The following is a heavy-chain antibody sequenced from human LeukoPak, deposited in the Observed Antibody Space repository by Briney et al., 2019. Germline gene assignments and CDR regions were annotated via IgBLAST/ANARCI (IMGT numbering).Heavy chain of an antibody. CDR1: GFTFSSYA. CDR2: ISYDGSNK. V-gene: IGHV3-30*04. CDR3: ARRRTGTNYFDY. D-gene: IGHD1-1*01. Sequence: GGSLRLSCAASGFTFSSYAMHWVRQAPGKGLEWVAVISYDGSNKYYADSVKGRFTISRDNAKNSLYLQMNSLRAEDTAVYYCARRRTGTNYFDYWGQGALVTVSS. J-gene: IGHJ4*02.